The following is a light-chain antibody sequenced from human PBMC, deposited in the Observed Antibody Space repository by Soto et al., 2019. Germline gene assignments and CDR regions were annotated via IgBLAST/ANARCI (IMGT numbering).Light chain of an antibody. CDR1: LGISSY. Sequence: IQLTKKQSSLSASVGDRVSITCPASLGISSYLAWYQQKPGKAPKLLIYLASTLQSGVPSRFSGSGSGTEFTLSISSLQPDEFATYYCQQYKSYWTFGQGTNVDIK. V-gene: IGKV1-9*01. CDR3: QQYKSYWT. J-gene: IGKJ1*01. CDR2: LAS.